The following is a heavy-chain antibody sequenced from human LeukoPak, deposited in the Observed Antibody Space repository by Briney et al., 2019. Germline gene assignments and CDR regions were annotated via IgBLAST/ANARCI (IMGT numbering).Heavy chain of an antibody. CDR2: FDPEDGET. D-gene: IGHD6-19*01. V-gene: IGHV1-24*01. CDR1: GYTFTSYG. Sequence: ASVKVSCKASGYTFTSYGISWVRQAPGKGLEWMGGFDPEDGETIYAQKFQGRVTMTEDTSTDTAYMELSSLRSEDTAVYYCATQGYSSGLVGFDYYYYYGMDVWGQGTTVTVSS. J-gene: IGHJ6*02. CDR3: ATQGYSSGLVGFDYYYYYGMDV.